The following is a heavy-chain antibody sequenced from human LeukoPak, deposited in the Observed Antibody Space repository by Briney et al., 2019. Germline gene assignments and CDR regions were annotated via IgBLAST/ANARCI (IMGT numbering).Heavy chain of an antibody. CDR2: ISSIGST. J-gene: IGHJ3*01. D-gene: IGHD4-17*01. Sequence: SETLSLTCSVSDDSFSTHYWTWIRHPPGKGLEWIVYISSIGSTNYNPYLKSRVTITVDTSKKQFSLKMTSVTAADTAVYYCARDPTTVTKGFDVWGQGTMVTVSS. CDR3: ARDPTTVTKGFDV. V-gene: IGHV4-59*11. CDR1: DDSFSTHY.